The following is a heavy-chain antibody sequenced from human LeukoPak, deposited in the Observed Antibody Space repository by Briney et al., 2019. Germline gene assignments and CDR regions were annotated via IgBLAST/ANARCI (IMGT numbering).Heavy chain of an antibody. V-gene: IGHV3-48*01. CDR1: GFTFSTYS. D-gene: IGHD3-22*01. CDR2: ISSSSSTI. Sequence: PGGSLRLSCAASGFTFSTYSMNWVRQAPGKGLEWVSYISSSSSTIYYADSVKGRFTISRDNAKNSLYLHMNSLRAEDTAVYYCARGSTYCDSSGQVPFDYWGQGTLVTVSS. J-gene: IGHJ4*02. CDR3: ARGSTYCDSSGQVPFDY.